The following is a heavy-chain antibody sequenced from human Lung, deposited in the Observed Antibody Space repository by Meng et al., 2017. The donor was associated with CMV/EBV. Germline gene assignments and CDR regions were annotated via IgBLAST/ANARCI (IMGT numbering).Heavy chain of an antibody. Sequence: SCAVSGLTFSSYAMNWVRQAPGKGLEWVSGLSGSGASTHYADVVKGRFTISRDNPKNTLYLQMKSLRAEDTAVYYCVKGRNHNNYGGSGTVDVWGQGXMVTVSS. J-gene: IGHJ3*01. CDR2: LSGSGAST. CDR3: VKGRNHNNYGGSGTVDV. CDR1: GLTFSSYA. V-gene: IGHV3-23*01. D-gene: IGHD4-11*01.